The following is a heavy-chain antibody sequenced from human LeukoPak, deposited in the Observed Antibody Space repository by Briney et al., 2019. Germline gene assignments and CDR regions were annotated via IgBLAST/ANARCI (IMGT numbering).Heavy chain of an antibody. Sequence: NPSETLSLTCTVSGGSISSSSYSWGWIRQPPGKGLEWIGNIYYNGSTFYNPSLKSRVTISVDTSKNQFSLKLSSVTAADTAVYYCARDAIYGSGNNYMDVWGKGTTVTVSS. CDR2: IYYNGST. V-gene: IGHV4-39*07. CDR1: GGSISSSSYS. J-gene: IGHJ6*03. D-gene: IGHD3-10*01. CDR3: ARDAIYGSGNNYMDV.